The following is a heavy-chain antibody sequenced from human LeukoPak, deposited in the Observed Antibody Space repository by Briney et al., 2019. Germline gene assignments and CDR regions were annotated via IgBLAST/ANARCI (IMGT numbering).Heavy chain of an antibody. D-gene: IGHD2-2*01. CDR1: GYSFTDYY. CDR2: MIPNSGRT. CDR3: ALLHIVVPATTDNYGLDV. V-gene: IGHV1-2*02. Sequence: SVKVSCKASGYSFTDYYLHWVRQAPGQGPKGLGWMIPNSGRTKYAQKFQGTGTMTRDTSIRTAYMELHSLRPDDPALYYCALLHIVVPATTDNYGLDVWGQGTTVTVSS. J-gene: IGHJ6*02.